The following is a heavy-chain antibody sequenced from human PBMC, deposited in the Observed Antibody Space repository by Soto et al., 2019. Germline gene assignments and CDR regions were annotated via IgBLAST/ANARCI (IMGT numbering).Heavy chain of an antibody. CDR3: ARAPRSVGGWKDYYYGMDV. V-gene: IGHV1-18*01. CDR2: ISAYNGNT. J-gene: IGHJ6*02. Sequence: QVQLVQSGAEVKKPGASVKVSCKASGYTFTSYGIIWLRQAPGQGLEWMGWISAYNGNTNNAQKGQGRVTVNTDTSTSTAYMELRSLRSDDTAVYYCARAPRSVGGWKDYYYGMDVWGQGTTVTVSS. CDR1: GYTFTSYG. D-gene: IGHD6-19*01.